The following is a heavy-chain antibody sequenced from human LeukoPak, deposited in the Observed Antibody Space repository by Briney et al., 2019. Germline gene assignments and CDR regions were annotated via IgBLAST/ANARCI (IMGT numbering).Heavy chain of an antibody. CDR3: ASSSSAVHFDY. CDR1: GFTVSSNH. J-gene: IGHJ4*02. D-gene: IGHD2-2*01. V-gene: IGHV3-53*04. Sequence: PGGSLRLSCAASGFTVSSNHMSWVRQAPGKGLEWVSVIYSGGSTYYADSVKGRFTISRHNSKNTLYLQMNSLRAEDTAVYYCASSSSAVHFDYWGQGTLVTVSS. CDR2: IYSGGST.